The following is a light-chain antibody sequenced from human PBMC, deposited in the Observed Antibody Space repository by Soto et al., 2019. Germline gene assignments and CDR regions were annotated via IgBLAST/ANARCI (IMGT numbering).Light chain of an antibody. J-gene: IGKJ4*01. CDR2: DAS. CDR3: QQYDNSPLT. V-gene: IGKV1-33*01. Sequence: DIQMTQSPSSLSASVGDRVTITCQASQNINNYLNWYQQKPGRAPKLLIYDASNLEAGVPSRFRGSGSGTDFTFTISRLEPEDFAVYYCQQYDNSPLTFGGGTKVDIK. CDR1: QNINNY.